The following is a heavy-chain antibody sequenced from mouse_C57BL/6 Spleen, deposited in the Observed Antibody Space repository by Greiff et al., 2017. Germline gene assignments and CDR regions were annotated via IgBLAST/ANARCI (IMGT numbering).Heavy chain of an antibody. Sequence: VQLQQSGAELVRPGASVKLSCTASGFNIKDDYMHWVKQRPEQGLEWIGWIDPENGDTEYATQFPGKATITADTSSNTAYLQLSSLTSEDTAVYYCTTLGYWGQGTTLTVSS. J-gene: IGHJ2*01. CDR3: TTLGY. CDR2: IDPENGDT. V-gene: IGHV14-4*01. CDR1: GFNIKDDY.